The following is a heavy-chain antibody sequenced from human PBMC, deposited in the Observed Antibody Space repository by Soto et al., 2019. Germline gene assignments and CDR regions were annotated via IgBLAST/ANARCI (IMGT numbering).Heavy chain of an antibody. CDR1: GFTFGSNG. V-gene: IGHV3-23*01. CDR3: AKGNYYYYMDV. Sequence: PGGSLGLSFAAPGFTFGSNGLTWVPQAPGKGLEWVSGISGSGGSTLYADSVKGRFTISRDNSKNTLYLQMNSLRVEDTAVYYCAKGNYYYYMDVWAKGTTVTVSS. CDR2: ISGSGGST. J-gene: IGHJ6*03.